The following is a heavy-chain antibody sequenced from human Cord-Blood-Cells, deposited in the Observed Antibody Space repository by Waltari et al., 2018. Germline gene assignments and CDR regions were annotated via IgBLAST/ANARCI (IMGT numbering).Heavy chain of an antibody. D-gene: IGHD4-17*01. CDR1: GYTFTSYA. CDR3: ARRSPHDYGPFQH. J-gene: IGHJ1*01. V-gene: IGHV1-3*01. Sequence: QVQLVQSGAEVKKPGASVKVSCKASGYTFTSYAMHWVRQAPGQRLEWMGWINAGNGNTKYSQKFQGRVTITRDTSASTAYMELSSLRSEDTAVYYCARRSPHDYGPFQHWGQGTLVTVSS. CDR2: INAGNGNT.